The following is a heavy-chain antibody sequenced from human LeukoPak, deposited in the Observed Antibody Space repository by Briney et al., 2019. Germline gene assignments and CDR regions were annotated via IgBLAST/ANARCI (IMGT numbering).Heavy chain of an antibody. D-gene: IGHD3-22*01. CDR2: IYHSGST. J-gene: IGHJ4*02. Sequence: SETLSLTCAVSGGSISSGGYSWSWVRQPPGRGLEWIGYIYHSGSTYYNPSLKSRVTISVDRSKNQFSLKLSSVTAADTAVYYCAREGYYDSRPFDYWGQGTLVTVSS. V-gene: IGHV4-30-2*01. CDR1: GGSISSGGYS. CDR3: AREGYYDSRPFDY.